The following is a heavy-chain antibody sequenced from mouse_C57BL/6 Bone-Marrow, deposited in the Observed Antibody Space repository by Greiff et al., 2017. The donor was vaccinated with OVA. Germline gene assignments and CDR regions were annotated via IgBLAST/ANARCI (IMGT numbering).Heavy chain of an antibody. CDR2: ISYDGSN. J-gene: IGHJ3*01. D-gene: IGHD3-2*02. CDR3: ARRRLKSWFAY. CDR1: GYSITSGYY. Sequence: EVKLQESGPGLVKPSQSLSLTCSVTGYSITSGYYWNWIRQFPGNKLEWMGYISYDGSNNYNPSLKNRISITRDTSKNQFFLKLNSVTTEDTATYYCARRRLKSWFAYWGQGTLVTVSA. V-gene: IGHV3-6*01.